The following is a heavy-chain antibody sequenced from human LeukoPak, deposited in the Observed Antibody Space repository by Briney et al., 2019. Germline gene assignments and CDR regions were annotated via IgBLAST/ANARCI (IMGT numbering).Heavy chain of an antibody. V-gene: IGHV1-2*02. J-gene: IGHJ4*02. D-gene: IGHD5-12*01. CDR1: GYTFTGYY. CDR2: INPNSGGT. Sequence: ASVKVSCRASGYTFTGYYMHRVRQAPGQGLEWMGWINPNSGGTNYAQKFQGRVTMTRDTSISTAYMELSRLRSDDTAVYYCAREDIVATPYFDYWGQGTLVTVSS. CDR3: AREDIVATPYFDY.